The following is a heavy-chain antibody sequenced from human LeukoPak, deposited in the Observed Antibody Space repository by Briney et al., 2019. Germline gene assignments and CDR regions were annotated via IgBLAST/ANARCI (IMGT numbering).Heavy chain of an antibody. J-gene: IGHJ4*02. CDR3: AHHIGYCSGGSCYISGYFDY. CDR2: ISGSGGST. Sequence: GGSLRLSCAASGFTFSSYAMSWVRQAPGKGLEWVSAISGSGGSTYYADSVKGRFTISRDNSKNTLCLQMNSLRAEDTAVYYCAHHIGYCSGGSCYISGYFDYWGQGTLVTVSS. CDR1: GFTFSSYA. V-gene: IGHV3-23*01. D-gene: IGHD2-15*01.